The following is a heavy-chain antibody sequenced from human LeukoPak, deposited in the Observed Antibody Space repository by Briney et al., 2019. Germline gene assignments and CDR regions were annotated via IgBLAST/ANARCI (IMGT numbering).Heavy chain of an antibody. CDR2: IKSDTDGETT. V-gene: IGHV3-15*01. CDR1: GFSFNDAW. CDR3: TTDPHSGYCSAVSCYPYDY. Sequence: GGSLRLSCAASGFSFNDAWMSWVRQAPGKGLEWVGRIKSDTDGETTDYAAPVKGRFTISRDDSRNTLYLQMTTLKTEDTALYYCTTDPHSGYCSAVSCYPYDYWGQGTLVTVSS. J-gene: IGHJ4*02. D-gene: IGHD2-15*01.